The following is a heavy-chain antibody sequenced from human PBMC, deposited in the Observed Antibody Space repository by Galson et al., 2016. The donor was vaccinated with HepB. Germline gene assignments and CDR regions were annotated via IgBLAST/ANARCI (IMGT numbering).Heavy chain of an antibody. D-gene: IGHD3-22*01. V-gene: IGHV3-9*01. CDR2: ISWNSGRI. CDR1: GLRFDDHA. J-gene: IGHJ1*01. Sequence: SLRLSCAASGLRFDDHAMRWVRQAPGKGLEWVAGISWNSGRIGYAASVKGRFTISRDNANNSLHLQMNTLRPEDTALYYCAKDVSPQYDSTGYFTRRYIQHWGQGTLVTVSS. CDR3: AKDVSPQYDSTGYFTRRYIQH.